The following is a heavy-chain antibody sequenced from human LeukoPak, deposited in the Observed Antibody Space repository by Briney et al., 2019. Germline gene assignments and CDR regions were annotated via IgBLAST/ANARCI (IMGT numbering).Heavy chain of an antibody. Sequence: SETLSLTCAVYGGSFSGYYWSWIRQPPGKGREWIGEINHSGSTNYNPSLKSRVTISVDTAKNQFSLKLSSVTAADTAVYYCARVPRRPYCSGGSRYSGNYYYGMDVWGQGTTVTVSS. D-gene: IGHD2-15*01. CDR3: ARVPRRPYCSGGSRYSGNYYYGMDV. J-gene: IGHJ6*02. V-gene: IGHV4-34*01. CDR1: GGSFSGYY. CDR2: INHSGST.